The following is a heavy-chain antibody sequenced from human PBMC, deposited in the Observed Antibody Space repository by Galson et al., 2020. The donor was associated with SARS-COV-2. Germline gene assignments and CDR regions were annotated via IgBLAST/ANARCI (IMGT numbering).Heavy chain of an antibody. V-gene: IGHV4-59*01. J-gene: IGHJ6*02. CDR3: AKGSGSDYGMDV. CDR1: GGSISSYY. CDR2: NYYSGST. Sequence: ETSATLSLTCTVSGGSISSYYWSWIRQPPGKGLEWIGYNYYSGSTNYNPSLKSRVTISVDTSKNQFSLKLSSVTAADTAVYYCAKGSGSDYGMDVWGQGTTVTVSS. D-gene: IGHD2-15*01.